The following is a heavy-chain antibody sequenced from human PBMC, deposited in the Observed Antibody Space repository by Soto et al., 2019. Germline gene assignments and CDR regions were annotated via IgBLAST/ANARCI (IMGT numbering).Heavy chain of an antibody. D-gene: IGHD5-12*01. CDR2: ISRDEDNT. J-gene: IGHJ4*02. V-gene: IGHV3-23*01. Sequence: VLLLESGGGFVQPGGSVRLSCAAPQFTFGGLGLSWVRQSPGRGLEWVATISRDEDNTHYADSVNGRFTISKDRSTNTLHLHMASLRAEDTAMYYCVSWMSAHFDYWGRGTLVTFSS. CDR3: VSWMSAHFDY. CDR1: QFTFGGLG.